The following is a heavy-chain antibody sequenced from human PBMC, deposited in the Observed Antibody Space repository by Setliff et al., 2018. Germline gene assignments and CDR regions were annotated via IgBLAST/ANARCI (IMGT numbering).Heavy chain of an antibody. CDR2: VSHDENTK. V-gene: IGHV3-30*04. J-gene: IGHJ4*02. CDR3: ARDRSYYASGSFTKWFDY. Sequence: GGSLRLSCAASGFTFSSYSIHWVRQAPGKGLEWVAVVSHDENTKYYADSVKDRFTISLDTPKNQFSLKLSSVTAADTAIYYCARDRSYYASGSFTKWFDYWGQGTLVTVSS. CDR1: GFTFSSYS. D-gene: IGHD3-10*01.